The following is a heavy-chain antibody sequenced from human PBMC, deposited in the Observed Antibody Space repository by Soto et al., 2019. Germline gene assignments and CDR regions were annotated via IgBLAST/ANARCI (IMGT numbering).Heavy chain of an antibody. CDR1: GGSVRDGSYY. CDR2: IYHSGST. D-gene: IGHD1-7*01. CDR3: AGYNWNYYFDP. Sequence: QVQLQESGPGLVKPSETLSLICTVSGGSVRDGSYYWAWLRQPPGKGLEWVGHIYHSGSTIYNPSPKSLVTISIDTSKSQFSLNLNSMTAAATAVDYCAGYNWNYYFDPWGQGTLVTVSP. V-gene: IGHV4-61*01. J-gene: IGHJ5*02.